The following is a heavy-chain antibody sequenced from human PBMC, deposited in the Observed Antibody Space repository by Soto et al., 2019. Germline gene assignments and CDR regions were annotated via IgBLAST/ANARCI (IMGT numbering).Heavy chain of an antibody. J-gene: IGHJ3*02. CDR3: AREVYGSGAFDI. CDR2: IYYSGST. D-gene: IGHD3-10*01. CDR1: GGSISSYY. Sequence: SETLSLTCTVSGGSISSYYWSWIRQPPGKGLEWIGYIYYSGSTNYNPSLKSRVTISVDTSKNQFSLKLSSVTAADTAVYYCAREVYGSGAFDIWGQGTMVTVSS. V-gene: IGHV4-59*01.